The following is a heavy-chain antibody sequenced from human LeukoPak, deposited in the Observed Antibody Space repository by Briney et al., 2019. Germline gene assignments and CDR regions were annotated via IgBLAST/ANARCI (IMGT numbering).Heavy chain of an antibody. J-gene: IGHJ4*02. V-gene: IGHV1-8*01. CDR3: ARGSTAMATFDY. Sequence: ASVKVSCKASGYTFTSYDINWVRQATGQGLGWMGWMNPNSGNTGYAQKFQGRVTMTRNTSISTAYMELSSLRSEDTAVYYCARGSTAMATFDYWGQGTLVTVTS. D-gene: IGHD5-18*01. CDR2: MNPNSGNT. CDR1: GYTFTSYD.